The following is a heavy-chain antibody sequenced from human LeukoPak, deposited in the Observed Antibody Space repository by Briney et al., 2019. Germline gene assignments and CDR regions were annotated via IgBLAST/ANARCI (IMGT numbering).Heavy chain of an antibody. CDR1: GVSFSTYY. CDR3: GGQVYGSDY. J-gene: IGHJ4*02. CDR2: VNHSGYT. Sequence: PSETLSLTCDVSGVSFSTYYWSWIRQSPEKGLEWIWEVNHSGYTNYNPSPKGRVTISVETSKNQISLKLSSGTAPDTAVYYCGGQVYGSDYWGPGNLGTVS. V-gene: IGHV4-34*01. D-gene: IGHD4-17*01.